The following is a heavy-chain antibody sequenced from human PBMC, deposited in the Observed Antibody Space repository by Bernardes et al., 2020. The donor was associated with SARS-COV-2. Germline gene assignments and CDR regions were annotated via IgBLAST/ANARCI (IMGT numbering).Heavy chain of an antibody. CDR1: GFTFSSYS. CDR2: ISSSSSYI. CDR3: ARGPVVVVVAATDYFDYYGMDV. J-gene: IGHJ6*02. D-gene: IGHD2-15*01. V-gene: IGHV3-21*01. Sequence: GGSLRLSRAASGFTFSSYSMNWVRQAPGKGLEWVSSISSSSSYIYYADSVKGRFTISRDNAKNSLYLQMNSLRAEDTAVYYCARGPVVVVVAATDYFDYYGMDVWGQGTTVTVSS.